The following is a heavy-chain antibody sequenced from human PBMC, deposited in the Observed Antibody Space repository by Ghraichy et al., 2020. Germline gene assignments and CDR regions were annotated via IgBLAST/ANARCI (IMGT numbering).Heavy chain of an antibody. CDR3: ARSQDGYSSRRWEHDDFDI. D-gene: IGHD6-13*01. J-gene: IGHJ3*02. CDR1: GFTFSSYS. Sequence: GESLNISCAASGFTFSSYSMNWVRQAPGKGLEWVSSISSSSSYIYYADSVKGRFTISRDNAKNSLYLQMNSLRAEDTAVYYCARSQDGYSSRRWEHDDFDIWGQGTMVTVSS. V-gene: IGHV3-21*01. CDR2: ISSSSSYI.